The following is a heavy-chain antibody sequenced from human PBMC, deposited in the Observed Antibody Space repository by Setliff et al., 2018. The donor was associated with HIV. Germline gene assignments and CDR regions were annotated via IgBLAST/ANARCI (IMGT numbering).Heavy chain of an antibody. J-gene: IGHJ6*02. V-gene: IGHV1-2*02. D-gene: IGHD3-3*01. CDR1: GYTFTGYY. Sequence: WASVKVSCKASGYTFTGYYMHWVRQAPGQGLEGMGWINTHSGDTNYAQKFQDRVTMTRDTSVNIAYMQLSRLRSDDTAVYYCARAPTLFGVESYYYFGMDVWGQGTTVTVSS. CDR2: INTHSGDT. CDR3: ARAPTLFGVESYYYFGMDV.